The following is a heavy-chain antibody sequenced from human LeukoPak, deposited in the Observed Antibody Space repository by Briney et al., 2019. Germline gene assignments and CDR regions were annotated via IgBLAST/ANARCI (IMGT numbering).Heavy chain of an antibody. J-gene: IGHJ3*01. CDR1: GAHISNYY. V-gene: IGHV4-4*07. CDR3: ATLSSGAAFDV. CDR2: LHASEST. Sequence: PSDTLSLTCTVSGAHISNYYWTWLRQSAAQGLEWIGRLHASESTIHNPSLKSRVTMSIDTSKDQLSLTLTSVTAADSAVYYCATLSSGAAFDVWGQGTVVTVSS. D-gene: IGHD3-22*01.